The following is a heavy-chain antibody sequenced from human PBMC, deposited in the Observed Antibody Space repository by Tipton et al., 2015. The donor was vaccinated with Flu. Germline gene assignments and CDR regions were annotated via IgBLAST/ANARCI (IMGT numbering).Heavy chain of an antibody. D-gene: IGHD4-11*01. Sequence: TLSLTCTVSGDSISSNYWNWIRQAPGKGLEWIGYVFYSGANYNPSLRSRVTMSLDTSKNQFSLKVFSVTAADTAVYYCARRDYSNYVSDPKSWFDPWGQGILVTVSS. CDR1: GDSISSNY. CDR3: ARRDYSNYVSDPKSWFDP. J-gene: IGHJ5*02. CDR2: VFYSGA. V-gene: IGHV4-59*08.